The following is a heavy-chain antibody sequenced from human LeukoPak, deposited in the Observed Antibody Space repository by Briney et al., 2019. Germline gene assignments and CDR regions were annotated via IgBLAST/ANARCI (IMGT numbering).Heavy chain of an antibody. CDR1: GGSFSGYY. J-gene: IGHJ4*02. CDR3: ARGWSSGWYSTGYYFDY. V-gene: IGHV4-34*01. CDR2: INHSGST. Sequence: SDTLSLTCAVYGGSFSGYYWSWIRQPPGKGLESMGEINHSGSTNYNPSLKSRVTISVDTSKNQFTLKLSSVTAADTAVYYCARGWSSGWYSTGYYFDYWGQGTLVTVSS. D-gene: IGHD6-19*01.